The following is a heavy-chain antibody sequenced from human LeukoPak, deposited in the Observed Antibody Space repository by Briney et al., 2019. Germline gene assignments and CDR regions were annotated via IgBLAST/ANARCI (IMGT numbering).Heavy chain of an antibody. CDR3: ATSYYDILTGYPRNNWFDP. V-gene: IGHV1-46*01. Sequence: GASVKVSCKASGYTCTSYYMHWVRQAPGQGLEWMGIRNPSGGSTNYAQKFQGRVTMTRDTSTSTVYMQLSSLRSEDTAVYYCATSYYDILTGYPRNNWFDPWGQGTLVTVSS. CDR1: GYTCTSYY. CDR2: RNPSGGST. J-gene: IGHJ5*02. D-gene: IGHD3-9*01.